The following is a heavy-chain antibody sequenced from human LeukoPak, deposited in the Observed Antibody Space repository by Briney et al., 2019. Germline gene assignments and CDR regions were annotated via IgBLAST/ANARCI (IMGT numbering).Heavy chain of an antibody. D-gene: IGHD4-17*01. V-gene: IGHV4-38-2*02. Sequence: SETLSLTCTVSGYSISSGYYWSWIRQPPGKGLEWIGSIYHSGSTYYNPSLKSRVTISVDTSKNQFSLKLSSVTAADTAVYYCARAAVTTHLFDYWGQGTLVTVSS. CDR1: GYSISSGYY. CDR2: IYHSGST. J-gene: IGHJ4*02. CDR3: ARAAVTTHLFDY.